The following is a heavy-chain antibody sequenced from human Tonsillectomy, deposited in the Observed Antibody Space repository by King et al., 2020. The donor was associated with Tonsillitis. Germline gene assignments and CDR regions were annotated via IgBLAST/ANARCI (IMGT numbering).Heavy chain of an antibody. CDR3: AGGGGSGYETFDY. D-gene: IGHD5-12*01. V-gene: IGHV3-74*01. Sequence: VQLVESGGGLVQPGESLRLSCASSGFTFSNYWMHWVRQAPGKGLVWVSRINSDGGNTSYADSVKGRFTISRDNAKNTLYLQMNSLRAEDTAVYYCAGGGGSGYETFDYWGQGTLVTVSS. CDR2: INSDGGNT. J-gene: IGHJ4*02. CDR1: GFTFSNYW.